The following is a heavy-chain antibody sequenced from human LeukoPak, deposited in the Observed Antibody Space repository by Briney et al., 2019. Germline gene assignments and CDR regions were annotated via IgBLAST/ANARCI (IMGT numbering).Heavy chain of an antibody. D-gene: IGHD5-18*01. CDR3: ASPLYSYGNYYYYGMDV. J-gene: IGHJ6*02. Sequence: ASVKVSCKASGYTFTSYAMNWVRQAPGQGLEWMGWINTNTGNPTYAQGFTGRFAFSLDTSVSTAYLQISSLKAEDTAVYYCASPLYSYGNYYYYGMDVWGQGTTVTVSS. CDR2: INTNTGNP. CDR1: GYTFTSYA. V-gene: IGHV7-4-1*02.